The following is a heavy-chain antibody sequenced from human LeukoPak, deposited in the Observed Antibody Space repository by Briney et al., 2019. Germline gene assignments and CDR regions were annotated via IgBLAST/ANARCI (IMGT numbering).Heavy chain of an antibody. CDR1: GGSIRNYF. Sequence: SETLSLTCTVSGGSIRNYFWSWIRQPPGKGLECIAYIYYSDSTNYKPSLKSRVTVSVDTSKNQFSLKLSSVTAADTAVYYCARFPGGAEYRHYYYMDVWGTGTTVTVSS. V-gene: IGHV4-59*01. CDR3: ARFPGGAEYRHYYYMDV. CDR2: IYYSDST. J-gene: IGHJ6*03. D-gene: IGHD1-14*01.